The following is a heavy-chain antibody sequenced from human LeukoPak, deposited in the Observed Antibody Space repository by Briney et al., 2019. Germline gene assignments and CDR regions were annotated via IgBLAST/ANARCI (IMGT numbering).Heavy chain of an antibody. V-gene: IGHV3-7*01. Sequence: GGSLRLSCVASGFTFSSHWMSWVRQAPGKGLEWVANIKQDGSEKYYVDSVRGRFTIYRDNAKDSLYLQMNRLKAEDTAVYYCARDLVIPPATDYWGQGTLVTVSS. CDR1: GFTFSSHW. J-gene: IGHJ4*02. D-gene: IGHD2-2*01. CDR2: IKQDGSEK. CDR3: ARDLVIPPATDY.